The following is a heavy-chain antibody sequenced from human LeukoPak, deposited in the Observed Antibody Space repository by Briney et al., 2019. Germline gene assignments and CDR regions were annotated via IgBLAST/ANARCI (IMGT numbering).Heavy chain of an antibody. J-gene: IGHJ5*02. Sequence: PGGSLRLSCAASGFSFSTYSFSWVRQAPGKGLEWVSGISASGGDTYYADSVKGRFTISRDNSKNTLSLKMNSLRVEDTAIYYCAKDVRRCNGACTWGQGTLVTVSS. CDR2: ISASGGDT. CDR1: GFSFSTYS. CDR3: AKDVRRCNGACT. D-gene: IGHD2-8*01. V-gene: IGHV3-23*01.